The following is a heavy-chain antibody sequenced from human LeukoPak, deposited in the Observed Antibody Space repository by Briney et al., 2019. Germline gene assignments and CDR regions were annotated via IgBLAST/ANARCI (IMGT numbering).Heavy chain of an antibody. D-gene: IGHD6-6*01. Sequence: SETLSLTCTVSGGSISTYYWSWIRQPPGKGLEWIAYIDYSATTNYNPSLKSRVTISVDTSKNQFSLKLSSVTAADTAVYYCARAGKGSISVPFDPWGQGTLVTVSS. J-gene: IGHJ5*02. CDR3: ARAGKGSISVPFDP. V-gene: IGHV4-59*08. CDR2: IDYSATT. CDR1: GGSISTYY.